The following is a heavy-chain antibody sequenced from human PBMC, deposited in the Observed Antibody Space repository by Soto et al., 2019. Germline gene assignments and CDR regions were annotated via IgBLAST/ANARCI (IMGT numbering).Heavy chain of an antibody. J-gene: IGHJ4*02. CDR2: ISVSGGSK. CDR3: AKLRGLVHFEY. D-gene: IGHD6-19*01. V-gene: IGHV3-23*01. CDR1: VFTFSSYS. Sequence: PGGSLRFSCAASVFTFSSYSMSWVRQGPGKGLEWVSAISVSGGSKYYADSVKGRFTISRDNPKNTLYLQMNSLRAEDTAVYYCAKLRGLVHFEYWGQGTIVTVSS.